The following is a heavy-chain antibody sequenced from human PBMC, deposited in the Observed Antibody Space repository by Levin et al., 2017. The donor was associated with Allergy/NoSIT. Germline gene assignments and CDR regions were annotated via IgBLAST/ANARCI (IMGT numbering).Heavy chain of an antibody. J-gene: IGHJ4*02. V-gene: IGHV3-23*01. CDR3: AKDLSLGYCTGGSCYSVPHFDY. Sequence: GGSLRLSCAASGFTFSNYAMTWVRQAPGKGLEWVSTISDSGGSPYYADSVKGRFTISRDNSKKTLYLQINSPRAEDTAVYYCAKDLSLGYCTGGSCYSVPHFDYWGLGTLVTVSS. CDR2: ISDSGGSP. D-gene: IGHD2-15*01. CDR1: GFTFSNYA.